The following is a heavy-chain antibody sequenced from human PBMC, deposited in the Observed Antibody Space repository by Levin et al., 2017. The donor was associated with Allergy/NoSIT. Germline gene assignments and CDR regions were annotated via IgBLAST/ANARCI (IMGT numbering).Heavy chain of an antibody. V-gene: IGHV1-46*01. CDR1: GYTFTSYY. D-gene: IGHD2-15*01. CDR3: ARGGIIGYCSGGSCYLPYYYMDV. CDR2: INPSGGST. J-gene: IGHJ6*03. Sequence: GESLKISCKASGYTFTSYYMHWVRQAPGQGLEWMGIINPSGGSTSYAQKFQGRVTMTRDTSTSTVYMELSSLRSEDTAVYYCARGGIIGYCSGGSCYLPYYYMDVWGKGTTVTVSS.